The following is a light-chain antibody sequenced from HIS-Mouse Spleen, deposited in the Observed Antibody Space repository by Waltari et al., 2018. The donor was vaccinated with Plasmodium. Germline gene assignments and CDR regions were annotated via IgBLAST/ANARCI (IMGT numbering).Light chain of an antibody. Sequence: EIVLTQSPGTLSLSPGERATLSCRASQSVSSSYLAWYQQKPGQAPSLLTDGASSRATGIPDRFSGSGSGTDFTLTISRLEPEDFAVYYCQQYGSSGTFGQGTKVEIK. J-gene: IGKJ1*01. V-gene: IGKV3-20*01. CDR2: GAS. CDR1: QSVSSSY. CDR3: QQYGSSGT.